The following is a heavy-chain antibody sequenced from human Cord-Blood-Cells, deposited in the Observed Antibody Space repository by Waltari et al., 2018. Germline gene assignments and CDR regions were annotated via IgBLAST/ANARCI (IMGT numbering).Heavy chain of an antibody. CDR3: ARGGDSGYNWGGFK. Sequence: QVQLQQWGAGLLKPSETLSLTCAVYGGSFSGYYWSWIRQPPGKGLEWIGEINHRGITNYNPSLKSRVTISVDTSKNQFSLKLSSVTAADTAVYYCARGGDSGYNWGGFKWGQGTLVTVSS. CDR1: GGSFSGYY. J-gene: IGHJ4*02. CDR2: INHRGIT. D-gene: IGHD5-12*01. V-gene: IGHV4-34*01.